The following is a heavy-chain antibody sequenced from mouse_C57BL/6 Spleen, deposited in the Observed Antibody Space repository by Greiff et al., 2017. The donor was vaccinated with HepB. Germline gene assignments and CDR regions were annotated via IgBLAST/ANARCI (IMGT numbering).Heavy chain of an antibody. CDR1: GYTFTSYW. D-gene: IGHD2-4*01. Sequence: QVQLQQPGTELVKPGASVKLSCKASGYTFTSYWMHWVKQRPGQGLEWIGNINPSNGGTNYNEKFKSKATLTVDKSTSTAYMQLSSLTSEDSAVYYLAGPLYYDYPFAYWGQGTLVTVSA. CDR2: INPSNGGT. CDR3: AGPLYYDYPFAY. J-gene: IGHJ3*01. V-gene: IGHV1-53*01.